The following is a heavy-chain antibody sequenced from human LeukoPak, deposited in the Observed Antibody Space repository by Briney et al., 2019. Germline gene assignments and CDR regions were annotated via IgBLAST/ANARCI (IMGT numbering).Heavy chain of an antibody. D-gene: IGHD4-23*01. Sequence: ASVKVSCKASAYRFTNYYMHWVRQAPGQGLEWMGFINPSSGDSNYAQKFQGRVTMTSDTSISTAYLELNRLRTDGTAIYFCARDVHDYGGNSGFDYWGQGSLVIVSS. J-gene: IGHJ4*01. CDR3: ARDVHDYGGNSGFDY. V-gene: IGHV1-2*02. CDR1: AYRFTNYY. CDR2: INPSSGDS.